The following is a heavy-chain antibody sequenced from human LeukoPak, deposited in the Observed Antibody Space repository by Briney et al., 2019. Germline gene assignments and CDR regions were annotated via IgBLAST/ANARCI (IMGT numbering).Heavy chain of an antibody. CDR3: AKAYYDSSGLDY. J-gene: IGHJ4*02. Sequence: GGSLRLSCAASGFTFDDYAMHWVRQAPGKGLEWVSGISWNSGSIGYADSVKGRFTISRDNAKNSLYLQMNSLRAEDTALYYSAKAYYDSSGLDYWGQGTLVTVSS. V-gene: IGHV3-9*01. D-gene: IGHD3-22*01. CDR1: GFTFDDYA. CDR2: ISWNSGSI.